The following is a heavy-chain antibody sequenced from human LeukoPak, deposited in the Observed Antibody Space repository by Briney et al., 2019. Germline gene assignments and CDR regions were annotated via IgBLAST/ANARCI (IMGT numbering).Heavy chain of an antibody. CDR2: IIPIFGTA. CDR3: ARYSSGHLDY. Sequence: ASVKVSCKASGGTFSSYLISWVRQAPGQGLEWMGGIIPIFGTANYAQKFQGRVTITADESTSTAYMELSSLRSEDTAVYYCARYSSGHLDYWGQGTLVTVSS. CDR1: GGTFSSYL. J-gene: IGHJ4*02. V-gene: IGHV1-69*13. D-gene: IGHD3-22*01.